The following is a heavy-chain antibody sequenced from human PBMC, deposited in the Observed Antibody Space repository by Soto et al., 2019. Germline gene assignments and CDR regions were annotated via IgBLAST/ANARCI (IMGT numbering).Heavy chain of an antibody. J-gene: IGHJ4*02. CDR2: IYYSGST. CDR1: GGSISSYY. V-gene: IGHV4-59*01. D-gene: IGHD3-3*01. CDR3: ARAKRGRYDFWSGYPFDY. Sequence: QVQLQESGPGLVKPSETLSLTCTVSGGSISSYYWSWIRQPPGKGLEWIGYIYYSGSTNYNPSLKSRVTISVDTSKNQCSLKLSSVTAADTAVYYCARAKRGRYDFWSGYPFDYWGQGTLVTVSS.